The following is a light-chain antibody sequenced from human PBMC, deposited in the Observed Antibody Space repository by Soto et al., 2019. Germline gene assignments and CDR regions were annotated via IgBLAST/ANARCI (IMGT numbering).Light chain of an antibody. V-gene: IGKV1-5*01. J-gene: IGKJ1*01. CDR1: QSISNW. CDR2: HAS. CDR3: QQYNSYS. Sequence: MKITQYPSTLPASVGDRVTITCRASQSISNWLAWYQKKPGTATKVLIYHASNLQSGVPSRFSGSGSGTDFTITISSLQPDDLSTYYCQQYNSYSFGQGTQV.